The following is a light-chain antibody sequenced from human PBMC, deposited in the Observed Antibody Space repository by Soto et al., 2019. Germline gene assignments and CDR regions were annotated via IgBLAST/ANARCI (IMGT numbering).Light chain of an antibody. J-gene: IGKJ4*01. Sequence: DSQMNQAPSSVSASVGDRVSITCRASQSIRNDLGWYQQKPGKAPKRLIYAASTLQNGVPSRFSGSGSGTEFTLTISSLQPEDFATYYCQHHNSYLALTFGGGTKVEIK. CDR3: QHHNSYLALT. CDR2: AAS. CDR1: QSIRND. V-gene: IGKV1-17*01.